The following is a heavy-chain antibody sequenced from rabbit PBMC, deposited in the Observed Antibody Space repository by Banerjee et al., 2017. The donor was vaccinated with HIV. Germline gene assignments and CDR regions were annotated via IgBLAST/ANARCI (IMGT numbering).Heavy chain of an antibody. V-gene: IGHV1S40*01. CDR1: GFTTSDSSY. J-gene: IGHJ4*01. CDR2: ISAGSGST. CDR3: ARDLMHAGSM. Sequence: QSLEESGGDLVKPGASLTLTCQASGFTTSDSSYTRWVRQAPGKGLEWIGCISAGSGSTDYASWAKGRFTISKTSSTTVTLQMTSLTVADTATYFCARDLMHAGSMWGPGTLVTVS. D-gene: IGHD4-2*01.